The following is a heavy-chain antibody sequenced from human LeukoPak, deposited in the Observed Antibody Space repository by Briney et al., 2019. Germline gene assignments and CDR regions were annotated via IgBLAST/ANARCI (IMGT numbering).Heavy chain of an antibody. CDR2: ISAYNGNT. D-gene: IGHD2-21*02. CDR1: GYTFTSYG. Sequence: ASVKVSCKASGYTFTSYGISWVRQAPGQGLEWMGWISAYNGNTNYAQKLQGRVTMSTDTSTSTAYMELKSLRSDDTAVYYCARDGGYCGGDCYSDFDYWGQGTLVTVSS. CDR3: ARDGGYCGGDCYSDFDY. J-gene: IGHJ4*02. V-gene: IGHV1-18*01.